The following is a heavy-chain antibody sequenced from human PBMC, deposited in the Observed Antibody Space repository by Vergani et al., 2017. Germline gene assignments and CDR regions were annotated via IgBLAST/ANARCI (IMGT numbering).Heavy chain of an antibody. V-gene: IGHV3-11*01. CDR1: GFTFSDYY. CDR2: ISSSGSTI. D-gene: IGHD3-3*01. Sequence: QVQLVESGGGLVKPGGSLRLSCAASGFTFSDYYMSWIRQAPGKGLEWVSYISSSGSTIYYADSVKGRFTISRDNAKNSLYLQMNSLRAEDTAVYYCARERNAYYDFWSGYYTQYYFDYWGQGTLVTVSS. CDR3: ARERNAYYDFWSGYYTQYYFDY. J-gene: IGHJ4*02.